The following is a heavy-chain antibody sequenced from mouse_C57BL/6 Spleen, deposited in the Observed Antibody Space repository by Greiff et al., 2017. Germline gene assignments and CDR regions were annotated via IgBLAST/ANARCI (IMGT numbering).Heavy chain of an antibody. D-gene: IGHD2-4*01. CDR2: IHPNSGST. J-gene: IGHJ1*03. CDR1: GYTFTSYW. V-gene: IGHV1-64*01. CDR3: ARSGYYDYDGNYWYFDV. Sequence: QVQLQQPGAELVKPGASVKLSCKASGYTFTSYWMHWVKQRPGQGLEWIGMIHPNSGSTNYNEKFKSKATLTVDKSSSTAYMQLSSLTSEDSAVYYCARSGYYDYDGNYWYFDVWSTGTTVTVSS.